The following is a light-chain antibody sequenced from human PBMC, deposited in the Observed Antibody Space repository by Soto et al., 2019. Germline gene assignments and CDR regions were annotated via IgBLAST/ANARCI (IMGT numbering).Light chain of an antibody. CDR3: QQRSNWVSLT. V-gene: IGKV3D-20*02. CDR1: QSVSSSY. CDR2: GAS. Sequence: EIVLTQSPGTLSLSPGERATLSCRASQSVSSSYLAWYQQKPGQAPRLLIYGASSRATGIPDRFSGSGSGTDFTLTISRLEPEDSAVYYCQQRSNWVSLTFGGGTKVDIK. J-gene: IGKJ4*01.